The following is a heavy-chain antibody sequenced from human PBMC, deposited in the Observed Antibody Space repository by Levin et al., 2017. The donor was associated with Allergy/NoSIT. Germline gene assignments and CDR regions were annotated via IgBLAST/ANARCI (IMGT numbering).Heavy chain of an antibody. CDR2: INWNGGST. CDR3: ATQRHPYYYGSGSYYPAGWYFDL. CDR1: GFTFDDYG. Sequence: GGSLRLSCAASGFTFDDYGMSWVRQAPGKGLEWVSGINWNGGSTGYADSVKGRFTISRDNAKNSLYLQMNSLRAEDTALYYCATQRHPYYYGSGSYYPAGWYFDLWGRGTLVTVSS. D-gene: IGHD3-10*01. J-gene: IGHJ2*01. V-gene: IGHV3-20*04.